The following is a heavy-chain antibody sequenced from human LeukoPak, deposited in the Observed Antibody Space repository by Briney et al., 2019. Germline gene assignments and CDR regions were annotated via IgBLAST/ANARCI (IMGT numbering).Heavy chain of an antibody. CDR3: ARGRIDCSSTSCYTY. Sequence: ASVKVSCKASGYTFTSYDINWVRQATGQGLEWMGWMNPNSGNTGYAQKFQGRVTMTRNTSMSTAYMELSSLRSEDTAVYYCARGRIDCSSTSCYTYWGQGTLVTVSS. D-gene: IGHD2-2*02. CDR2: MNPNSGNT. J-gene: IGHJ4*02. V-gene: IGHV1-8*01. CDR1: GYTFTSYD.